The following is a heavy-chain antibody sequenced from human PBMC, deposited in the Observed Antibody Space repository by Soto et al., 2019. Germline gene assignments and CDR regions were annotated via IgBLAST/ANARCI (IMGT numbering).Heavy chain of an antibody. CDR3: AKATIFPCCYCMDV. Sequence: EVQLLESGGGLVQTGGSLRLSCAASGFTFSSYAMSWVRQAPGKGLEWVSAISGSGGSTYYADSVKGRFTISRDHSMNRLYLQMNSLKAGDTAVYYCAKATIFPCCYCMDVWGKGTTVTVSS. D-gene: IGHD3-10*02. CDR2: ISGSGGST. J-gene: IGHJ6*03. V-gene: IGHV3-23*01. CDR1: GFTFSSYA.